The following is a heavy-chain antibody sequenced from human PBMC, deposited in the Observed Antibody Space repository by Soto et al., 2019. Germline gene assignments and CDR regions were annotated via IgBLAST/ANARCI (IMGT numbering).Heavy chain of an antibody. J-gene: IGHJ5*02. D-gene: IGHD2-15*01. CDR3: ARDDCSGGSCYSFISMEFSWFDP. Sequence: QVQLVQSGAEVKKPGSSVKVSCKASGGTFSSYTISWVRQAPGQGLEWMGRIIPILGIANYAQKFQGRVTITADKSTSTAYMQLSIVRCEDTAVYYCARDDCSGGSCYSFISMEFSWFDPWGQGTLVTVSS. CDR2: IIPILGIA. CDR1: GGTFSSYT. V-gene: IGHV1-69*08.